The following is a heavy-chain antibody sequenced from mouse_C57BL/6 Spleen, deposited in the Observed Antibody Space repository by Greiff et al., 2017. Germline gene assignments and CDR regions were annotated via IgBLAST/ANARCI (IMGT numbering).Heavy chain of an antibody. CDR1: GFTFTDYY. V-gene: IGHV7-3*01. J-gene: IGHJ4*01. CDR2: IRNKANGYTT. Sequence: EVQVVESGGGLVQPGGSLSLSCAASGFTFTDYYMSWVRQPPGKALEWMGFIRNKANGYTTEYSASVQGRFTISRDNSQSILYLQENALGAEDSATDYCARCREEYYAMDYWGQGTSVTVSS. CDR3: ARCREEYYAMDY.